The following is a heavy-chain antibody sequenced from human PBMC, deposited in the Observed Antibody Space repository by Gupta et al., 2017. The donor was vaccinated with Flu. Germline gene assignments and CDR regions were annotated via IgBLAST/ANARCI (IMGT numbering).Heavy chain of an antibody. CDR3: AAWGVGDPAHPPLDAFDI. J-gene: IGHJ3*02. CDR1: GFTFDDYA. D-gene: IGHD1-26*01. CDR2: ISWNSGSI. V-gene: IGHV3-9*01. Sequence: EVQLVESGGGLVQPGRSLRLSCAASGFTFDDYAMHWVRQAPGKGLEWVSGISWNSGSIGYADSVKGRFTISRDNAKNSLYLQMNSLRAEDTALYYCAAWGVGDPAHPPLDAFDIWGQGTMVTGSS.